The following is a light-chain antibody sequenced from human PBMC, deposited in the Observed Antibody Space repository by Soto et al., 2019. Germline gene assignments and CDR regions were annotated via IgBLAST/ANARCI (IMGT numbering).Light chain of an antibody. Sequence: DIPMTQSPSSLSASVGDRVTITCRASQSISTYLNGYQQKPGNAPKVLIFAASSLLSGVPSRFSGSGSGTVFSLTITSLQPEGFATYYCQQSHFFPRTFCQGTKV. CDR1: QSISTY. J-gene: IGKJ1*01. CDR2: AAS. V-gene: IGKV1-39*01. CDR3: QQSHFFPRT.